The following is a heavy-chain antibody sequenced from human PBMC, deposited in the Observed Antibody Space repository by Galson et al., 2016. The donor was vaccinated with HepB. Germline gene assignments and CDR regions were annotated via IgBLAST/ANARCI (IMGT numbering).Heavy chain of an antibody. CDR1: GYTFLSYS. Sequence: SVKVSCKASGYTFLSYSISWVRQAPGQGLEWMGSISPYGGHTNYAQKLQGRVTMTTDTSTTTAYMELRSLRSDDTAVYYCARGLTGWYEGDYWGQGTLVTVSS. CDR2: ISPYGGHT. J-gene: IGHJ4*02. V-gene: IGHV1-18*04. CDR3: ARGLTGWYEGDY. D-gene: IGHD6-19*01.